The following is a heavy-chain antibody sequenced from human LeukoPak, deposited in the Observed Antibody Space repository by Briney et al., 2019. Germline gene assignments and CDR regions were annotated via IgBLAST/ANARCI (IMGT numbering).Heavy chain of an antibody. CDR1: GFTFSSYA. D-gene: IGHD3-10*01. V-gene: IGHV3-23*01. CDR3: AKVPSGELLSWYYFDY. CDR2: ISGSGGST. Sequence: GGSLRLSCAASGFTFSSYAMSWVRQAPGKGLEWVSAISGSGGSTYYADSVKGRFTISRDNSKNTLYLQMNSLRAEDTAVYYCAKVPSGELLSWYYFDYWGQGTLVTVSS. J-gene: IGHJ4*02.